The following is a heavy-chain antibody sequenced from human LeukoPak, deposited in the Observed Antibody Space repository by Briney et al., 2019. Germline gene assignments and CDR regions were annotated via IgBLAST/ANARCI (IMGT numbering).Heavy chain of an antibody. J-gene: IGHJ6*03. CDR3: ARLGIFGVVHYYYYYMDV. D-gene: IGHD3-3*01. CDR1: GYTFTGYY. V-gene: IGHV1-2*02. CDR2: INPNHGDT. Sequence: EASVKVSCKSSGYTFTGYYMHWVRQPPGQGLEWMGWINPNHGDTNYAQKFQDRVSMTTDTSTSTAYMELRSLRSDDTAVYCCARLGIFGVVHYYYYYMDVWGKGTTVTVSS.